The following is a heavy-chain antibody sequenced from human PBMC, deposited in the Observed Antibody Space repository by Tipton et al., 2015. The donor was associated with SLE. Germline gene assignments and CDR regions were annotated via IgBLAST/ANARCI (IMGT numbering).Heavy chain of an antibody. V-gene: IGHV3-NL1*01. CDR2: IYSGGST. Sequence: SLRLSCAASGFTFSSYAMHWVRQAPGKGLEWVSVIYSGGSTYYADSVKGRFTISRDNSKNTLYLQMGSLRAEDMAVYYCAKGYSSGWYYFDYWGQGTLVTVSS. CDR1: GFTFSSYA. CDR3: AKGYSSGWYYFDY. D-gene: IGHD6-19*01. J-gene: IGHJ4*02.